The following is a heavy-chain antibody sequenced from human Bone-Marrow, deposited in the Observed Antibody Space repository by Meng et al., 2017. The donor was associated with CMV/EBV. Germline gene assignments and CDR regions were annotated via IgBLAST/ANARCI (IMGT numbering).Heavy chain of an antibody. CDR2: INPRTGDT. J-gene: IGHJ5*02. V-gene: IGHV1-2*02. CDR1: GYPFTSYY. CDR3: AREGSITGSAGLDP. D-gene: IGHD1-20*01. Sequence: ASGYPFTSYYMHWVRQAPGQGLEWMGWINPRTGDTNYAQHLQGRVTMTSDTSISTVYMQLRSLRSDDTAVYYCAREGSITGSAGLDPWGQGTLVTVSS.